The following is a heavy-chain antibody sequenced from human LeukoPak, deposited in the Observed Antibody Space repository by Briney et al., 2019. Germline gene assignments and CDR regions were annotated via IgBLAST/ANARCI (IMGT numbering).Heavy chain of an antibody. J-gene: IGHJ4*02. D-gene: IGHD3-10*01. CDR1: GFTFSGYA. CDR2: VSFDGGST. Sequence: GGSLRLSCAASGFTFSGYALHWVRQAPGKGLEYVADVSFDGGSTYYADSVKGRFTISRDDSKNTVYLQMNSLRAEDTAVYSCAKYTSGTSYRGLDQWGQGTLVTVSS. V-gene: IGHV3-64*04. CDR3: AKYTSGTSYRGLDQ.